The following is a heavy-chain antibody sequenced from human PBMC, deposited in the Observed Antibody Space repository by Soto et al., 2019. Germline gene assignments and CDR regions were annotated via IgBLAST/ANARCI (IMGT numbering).Heavy chain of an antibody. D-gene: IGHD1-1*01. V-gene: IGHV5-51*01. CDR3: ARRHSVVPKFGTTYYYMXV. Sequence: PGESLKISCKGSGYSFPTYWIGWVRQMPGKGLEWMGIIYPGDSDTRYSPSFQGQVTISADKSISTAYLQWSSLKASDTAMYYCARRHSVVPKFGTTYYYMXVWGKGTTVTVSS. J-gene: IGHJ6*03. CDR2: IYPGDSDT. CDR1: GYSFPTYW.